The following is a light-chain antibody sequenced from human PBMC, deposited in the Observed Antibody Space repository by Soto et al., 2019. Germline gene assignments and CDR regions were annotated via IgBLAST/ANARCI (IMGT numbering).Light chain of an antibody. J-gene: IGLJ2*01. V-gene: IGLV2-14*01. Sequence: QSALTQPASVSGSPGQSITISCSGTSSDVGSYNYVSSYQQHPDRAPKLMIYDVSNRPSGVSNRVSVSKSVHTASLTISGLQAEDEADYDCSSYTGGSTLLFGGGTKLTVL. CDR1: SSDVGSYNY. CDR3: SSYTGGSTLL. CDR2: DVS.